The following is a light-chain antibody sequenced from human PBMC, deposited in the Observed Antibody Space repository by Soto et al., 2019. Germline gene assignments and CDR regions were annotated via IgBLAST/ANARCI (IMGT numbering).Light chain of an antibody. Sequence: QSVLTQPASVSGSPGQSITISCTGTNSDVGGYNFVSWYQQHPDKAPKVIIYEGSKRPSGVSNRFSGSKSGDTASLTISGLQAEDEADYYCCSYAGSSTYVFGTGTKVT. CDR1: NSDVGGYNF. CDR3: CSYAGSSTYV. CDR2: EGS. J-gene: IGLJ1*01. V-gene: IGLV2-23*01.